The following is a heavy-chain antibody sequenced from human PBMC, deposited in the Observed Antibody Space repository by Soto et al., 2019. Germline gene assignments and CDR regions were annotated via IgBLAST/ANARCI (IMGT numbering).Heavy chain of an antibody. CDR1: GGSISSSNW. CDR2: IYHSGST. J-gene: IGHJ4*02. Sequence: PSETLSLTCAASGGSISSSNWWSWVRQPPGKGLEWIGEIYHSGSTNYNPSLKSRVTISVDKSKNQFSLKLSSVTAADTAVYYCAREMDYYDSSGYFDYWGQGTLVTVSS. V-gene: IGHV4-4*02. CDR3: AREMDYYDSSGYFDY. D-gene: IGHD3-22*01.